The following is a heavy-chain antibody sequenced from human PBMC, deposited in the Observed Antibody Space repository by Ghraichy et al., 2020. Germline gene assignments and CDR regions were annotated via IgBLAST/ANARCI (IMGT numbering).Heavy chain of an antibody. CDR3: ARTWYGSGSYQDYYFDY. D-gene: IGHD3-10*01. J-gene: IGHJ4*02. CDR2: IYPGDSDT. CDR1: GYSFTSYW. Sequence: GESLNISCKGSGYSFTSYWIGWVRQMPGKGLEWMGIIYPGDSDTRYSPSFQGQVTISADKSISTAYLQWSSLKASDTAMYYCARTWYGSGSYQDYYFDYWGQGTLVTVSS. V-gene: IGHV5-51*01.